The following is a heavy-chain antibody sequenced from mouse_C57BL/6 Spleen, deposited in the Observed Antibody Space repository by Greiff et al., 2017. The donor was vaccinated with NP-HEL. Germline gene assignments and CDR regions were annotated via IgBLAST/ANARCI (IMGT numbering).Heavy chain of an antibody. D-gene: IGHD1-1*01. CDR3: ARPNSTTVGPYWYFDV. CDR2: ISGGGGNT. CDR1: GFTFSSYT. V-gene: IGHV5-9*01. J-gene: IGHJ1*03. Sequence: EVQGVESGGGLVKPGGSLKLSCAASGFTFSSYTMSWVRQTPEKRLEWVAAISGGGGNTYYPDSVKGRFTISRDNAKNTLYLQMSSLRSEDTALYYCARPNSTTVGPYWYFDVWGTGTTVTVSS.